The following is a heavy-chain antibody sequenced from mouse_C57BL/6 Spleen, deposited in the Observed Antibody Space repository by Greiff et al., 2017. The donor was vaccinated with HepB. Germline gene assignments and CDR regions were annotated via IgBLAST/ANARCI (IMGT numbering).Heavy chain of an antibody. V-gene: IGHV1-18*01. Sequence: EVQLQQSGPELVKPGASVKIPCKASGYTFTDYNMDWVKQSHGKSLEWIGDINPNNGGTIYNQKFKGKATLTVDKSSSTSYMELRSLTSEDTAVYYCARSPYYDYDWYFDVWGTGTTVTVSS. D-gene: IGHD2-4*01. J-gene: IGHJ1*03. CDR2: INPNNGGT. CDR3: ARSPYYDYDWYFDV. CDR1: GYTFTDYN.